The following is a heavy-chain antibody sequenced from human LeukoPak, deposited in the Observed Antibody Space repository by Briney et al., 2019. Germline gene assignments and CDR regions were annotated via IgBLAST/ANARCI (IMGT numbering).Heavy chain of an antibody. CDR3: ASAYSSSWYTLDY. Sequence: ASVKVSCKASGYTFTGYYMHWVRQAPGQGLERMGWINPNSGGTNYAQKFQGRVTMTRDTSISTAYMELSRLRSDDTAVYYCASAYSSSWYTLDYWGQGTLVTVSS. CDR2: INPNSGGT. D-gene: IGHD6-13*01. CDR1: GYTFTGYY. J-gene: IGHJ4*02. V-gene: IGHV1-2*02.